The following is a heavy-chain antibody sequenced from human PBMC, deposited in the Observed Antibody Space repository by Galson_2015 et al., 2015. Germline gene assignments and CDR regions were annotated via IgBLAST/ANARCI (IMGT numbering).Heavy chain of an antibody. V-gene: IGHV3-53*01. J-gene: IGHJ4*02. D-gene: IGHD2-2*01. CDR1: GFTVSSNY. CDR2: IYTGGST. Sequence: SLRLSCAASGFTVSSNYMSWVRQAPGKGLEWVSVIYTGGSTSYADSVKGRFTLSRDNSKNTLYLQVNSLRAEDTAVYYCARVPDQYCSSSNCYFDYWGQGTLVTVSS. CDR3: ARVPDQYCSSSNCYFDY.